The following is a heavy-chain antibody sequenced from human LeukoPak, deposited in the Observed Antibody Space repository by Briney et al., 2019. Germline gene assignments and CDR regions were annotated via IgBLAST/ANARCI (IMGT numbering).Heavy chain of an antibody. CDR1: GGSISSGNFY. J-gene: IGHJ5*02. D-gene: IGHD7-27*01. CDR3: AREVANWGSRFDP. Sequence: SQTLSLTCTVSGGSISSGNFYWSWIRQPAGKGLEWIGRIYTSGSTNYNPSLKSRVTISVDTSKNQFSLKLSSVTAADTAVYYCAREVANWGSRFDPWGQGTLVTVSS. CDR2: IYTSGST. V-gene: IGHV4-61*02.